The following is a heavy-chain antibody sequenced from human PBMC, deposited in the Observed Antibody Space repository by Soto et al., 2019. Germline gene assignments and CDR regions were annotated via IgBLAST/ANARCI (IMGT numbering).Heavy chain of an antibody. Sequence: SVKVSCKASGGTFSSYAISWVRQAPGQGLEWMGGIIPIFGTANYAQKFQGRVTITADESTSTAYMELSSLRSEDTAVYYCARDPYYYDSSGSAPLWWFDPWGHGTLVTVSS. D-gene: IGHD3-22*01. CDR1: GGTFSSYA. CDR2: IIPIFGTA. V-gene: IGHV1-69*13. J-gene: IGHJ5*02. CDR3: ARDPYYYDSSGSAPLWWFDP.